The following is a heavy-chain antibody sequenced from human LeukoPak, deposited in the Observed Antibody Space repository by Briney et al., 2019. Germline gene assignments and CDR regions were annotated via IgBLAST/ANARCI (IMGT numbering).Heavy chain of an antibody. CDR2: MSGSGYHTYYADSDKT. V-gene: IGHV3-23*01. Sequence: GGSLRLSCAASGFDFNNYAMSWVRQGPGKRLEWVSAMSGSGYHTYYADSDKTYYADSVKGRFTISRDNSKSTVYLHMNNLRLEDTAIYYCAKGAAIDHWGQGTLVTASS. J-gene: IGHJ4*02. CDR3: AKGAAIDH. CDR1: GFDFNNYA.